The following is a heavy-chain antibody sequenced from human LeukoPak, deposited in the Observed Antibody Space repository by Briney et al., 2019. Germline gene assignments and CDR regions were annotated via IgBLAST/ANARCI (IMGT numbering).Heavy chain of an antibody. CDR3: AIPAIWFGELSNGMDV. D-gene: IGHD3-10*01. Sequence: GASVKVSCKASGYTFTGYYMHWVRQAPGQGLEWMGWINPNSGGTNYAQKFQGRVTMTEDTSTDTAYMELSSLRSEDTAVYYCAIPAIWFGELSNGMDVWGQGTTVTVSS. J-gene: IGHJ6*02. CDR1: GYTFTGYY. CDR2: INPNSGGT. V-gene: IGHV1-2*02.